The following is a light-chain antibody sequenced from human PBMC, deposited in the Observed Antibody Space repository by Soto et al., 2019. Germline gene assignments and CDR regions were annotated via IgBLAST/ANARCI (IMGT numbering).Light chain of an antibody. J-gene: IGKJ1*01. CDR2: WAS. Sequence: DIVMTQSPDSLAVSLGERATINCKSSQSVLYSSKNKNYLAWYQQKPGQSPKLLIYWASNRASGVPDRFSGSGSGTDFPLTISSLQAEDVAVYYCQQYYSTPQTFGQGTKVEIK. CDR3: QQYYSTPQT. V-gene: IGKV4-1*01. CDR1: QSVLYSSKNKNY.